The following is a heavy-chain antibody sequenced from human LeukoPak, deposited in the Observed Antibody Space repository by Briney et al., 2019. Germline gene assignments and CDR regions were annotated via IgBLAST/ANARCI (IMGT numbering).Heavy chain of an antibody. CDR3: ARGTYGDFDYYYYGMDV. J-gene: IGHJ6*02. D-gene: IGHD4-17*01. CDR2: TYYRSKWYN. V-gene: IGHV6-1*01. CDR1: GDSFSSTSAA. Sequence: SQTLSLTCAISGDSFSSTSAAWNWIRQSPSRGLEWLGRTYYRSKWYNDYAVSVKSRITINPDTSKNQFSLQLNSVTPEDTAVYYCARGTYGDFDYYYYGMDVWGQGTTVTVSS.